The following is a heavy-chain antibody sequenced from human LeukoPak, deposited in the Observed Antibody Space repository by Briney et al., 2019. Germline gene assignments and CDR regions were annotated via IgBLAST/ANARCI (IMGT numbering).Heavy chain of an antibody. D-gene: IGHD2-21*01. CDR1: GFTFSSYG. V-gene: IGHV3-30*02. J-gene: IGHJ4*02. Sequence: GGSLRLSCAASGFTFSSYGMHWVRQAPGKGLEWVAFIRYDGGSKFYADSVKGRFTISRDSSKNTLFLQMNRLRPEDAAVYYCAKAPVTTCRGAYCYPFDYWGQGTLVTVSS. CDR2: IRYDGGSK. CDR3: AKAPVTTCRGAYCYPFDY.